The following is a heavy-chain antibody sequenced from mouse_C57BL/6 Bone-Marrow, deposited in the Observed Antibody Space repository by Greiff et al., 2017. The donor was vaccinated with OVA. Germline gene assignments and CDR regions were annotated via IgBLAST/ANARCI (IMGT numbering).Heavy chain of an antibody. Sequence: ESGPGLVKPSQSLSLTCSVTGYSITSGYYWNWIRQFPGNKLEWMGYISYDGSTNYNPSLKNRISITRDTSKNQFLLKLNSVTTEDTATYYCANYYYGSSAWFAYWGQGTLVTVSA. CDR1: GYSITSGYY. D-gene: IGHD1-1*01. CDR3: ANYYYGSSAWFAY. J-gene: IGHJ3*01. V-gene: IGHV3-6*01. CDR2: ISYDGST.